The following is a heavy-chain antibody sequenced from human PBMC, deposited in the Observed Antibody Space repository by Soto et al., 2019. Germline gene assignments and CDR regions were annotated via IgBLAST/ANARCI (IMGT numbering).Heavy chain of an antibody. CDR3: ARDLLDSSGYYPVDDAFDI. CDR1: GYTFTSYG. J-gene: IGHJ3*02. Sequence: GASVKVSWKASGYTFTSYGISSVRQAPGQGLEWMGWISAYNGNTNYAQKLQGRVTMTTDTSTSTAYMELRSLRSDDTAVYYCARDLLDSSGYYPVDDAFDIWGKGTMVTVS. V-gene: IGHV1-18*01. CDR2: ISAYNGNT. D-gene: IGHD3-22*01.